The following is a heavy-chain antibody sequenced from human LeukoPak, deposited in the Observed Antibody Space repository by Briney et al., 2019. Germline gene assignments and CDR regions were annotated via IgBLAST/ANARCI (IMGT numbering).Heavy chain of an antibody. V-gene: IGHV1-2*02. D-gene: IGHD3-10*01. CDR2: INPNSGGT. CDR1: GYTFTGYY. CDR3: ARVKSGFGELRYYYYYMDV. Sequence: ASVKVSCKASGYTFTGYYMHWVRQAPGQGLEWMGWINPNSGGTNYAQKFQGRVTMTRDTSISTAYMELSRLRSDDTAVYYCARVKSGFGELRYYYYYMDVWGKETTVTISS. J-gene: IGHJ6*03.